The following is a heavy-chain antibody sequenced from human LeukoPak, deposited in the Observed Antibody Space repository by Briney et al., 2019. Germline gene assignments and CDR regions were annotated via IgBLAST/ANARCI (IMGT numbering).Heavy chain of an antibody. CDR2: IYYSGST. CDR1: GGSFSGYY. Sequence: KPSETLSLTCAVYGGSFSGYYWSWIRQPPGKGLEWIGYIYYSGSTNYNPSLKSRVTISVDTSKNQFSLKLSSVTAADTAVYYCARDSVYYDSSGYYSAGFDPWGQGTLVTVSS. CDR3: ARDSVYYDSSGYYSAGFDP. V-gene: IGHV4-59*01. J-gene: IGHJ5*02. D-gene: IGHD3-22*01.